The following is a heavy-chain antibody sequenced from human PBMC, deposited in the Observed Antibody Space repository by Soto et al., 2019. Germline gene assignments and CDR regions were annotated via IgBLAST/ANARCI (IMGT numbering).Heavy chain of an antibody. V-gene: IGHV1-18*01. Sequence: ASVKVSCKASGYTFTSYGISWVRQAPGQGLEWMGWMSAYNGNTNYAQKFQGRVTMTTNTSTTTAYMELSSLRSDDTAVYYCARGGLFGSGSYHIDYWGQGTLVTVSS. CDR3: ARGGLFGSGSYHIDY. J-gene: IGHJ4*02. CDR2: MSAYNGNT. D-gene: IGHD3-10*01. CDR1: GYTFTSYG.